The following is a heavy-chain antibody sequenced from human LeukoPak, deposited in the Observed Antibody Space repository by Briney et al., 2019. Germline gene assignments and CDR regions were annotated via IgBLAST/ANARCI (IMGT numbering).Heavy chain of an antibody. J-gene: IGHJ4*02. Sequence: GGSLRLSCSASGFTFSSYAMSWVRQAPGKGLEWVSAISGSGGSTYYADSVKGRFTISRDNSKNTLYLQMNSLRAEDTAVYYCARGTTMIVVILSFDYWGQGTLVTVSS. CDR2: ISGSGGST. CDR1: GFTFSSYA. D-gene: IGHD3-22*01. CDR3: ARGTTMIVVILSFDY. V-gene: IGHV3-23*01.